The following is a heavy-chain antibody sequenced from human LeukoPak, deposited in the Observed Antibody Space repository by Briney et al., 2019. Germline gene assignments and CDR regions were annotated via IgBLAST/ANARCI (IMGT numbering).Heavy chain of an antibody. CDR2: FDPEDGET. Sequence: GASVKVSCKVSGYTLTELSMHWVRQAPGKGLEWMGGFDPEDGETIYAQKFQGRVTMTEDTSTGTAYMELSSLRSEDTAVYYCATLSSGAESDAFDIWGQGTMVTVSS. D-gene: IGHD3-3*01. CDR1: GYTLTELS. J-gene: IGHJ3*02. V-gene: IGHV1-24*01. CDR3: ATLSSGAESDAFDI.